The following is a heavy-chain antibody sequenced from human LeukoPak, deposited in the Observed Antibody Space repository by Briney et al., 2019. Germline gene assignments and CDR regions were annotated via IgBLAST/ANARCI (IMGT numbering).Heavy chain of an antibody. V-gene: IGHV4-59*01. J-gene: IGHJ4*02. CDR3: ARGVFLDY. Sequence: PSETLSLTCTVSGGSISSYYWSWIRQPPGKGLEWIGYIYYSGSTNYNPSLKSRVTISVDTSKNQFSLKLSSVTAADTDVYYCARGVFLDYWGQGTLVTVSS. CDR1: GGSISSYY. CDR2: IYYSGST.